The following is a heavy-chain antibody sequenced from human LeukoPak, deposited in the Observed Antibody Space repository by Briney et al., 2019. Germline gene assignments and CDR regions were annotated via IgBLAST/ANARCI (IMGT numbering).Heavy chain of an antibody. D-gene: IGHD4-17*01. CDR1: GGSISSYY. J-gene: IGHJ4*02. CDR3: ASHLHDYGDYRFDY. CDR2: IYYSGST. V-gene: IGHV4-59*08. Sequence: SETLSLTCTVAGGSISSYYWSWIRQPPGKGLEWIGYIYYSGSTNYNPSLKSRVTISVDTSKNQFSLKLSSVTAADTAVYYCASHLHDYGDYRFDYWGQGTLVTVSS.